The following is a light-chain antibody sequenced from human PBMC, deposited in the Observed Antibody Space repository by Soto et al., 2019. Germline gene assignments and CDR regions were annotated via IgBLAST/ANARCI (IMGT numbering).Light chain of an antibody. V-gene: IGLV2-14*03. CDR3: SSFSATAILV. CDR1: SIDVGGTNH. Sequence: QSVLTQPASVSGSPGQSITISCSGTSIDVGGTNHVSWYLQHPGEAPKLIMYDVSNRPSGVSDRFSGSKSGYTAFLTISGLQPEDEADYYCSSFSATAILVFGTGTKVTVL. CDR2: DVS. J-gene: IGLJ1*01.